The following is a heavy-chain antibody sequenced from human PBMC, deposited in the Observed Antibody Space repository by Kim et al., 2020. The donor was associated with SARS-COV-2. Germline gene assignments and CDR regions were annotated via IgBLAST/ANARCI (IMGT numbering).Heavy chain of an antibody. V-gene: IGHV3-35*01. CDR1: GFTFSNSD. D-gene: IGHD3-3*01. J-gene: IGHJ4*02. Sequence: GGSLRLSCAASGFTFSNSDMNWVHQAPGKGLEWVSGVSWNGSRTHYADSVKGRFIISRDNSRNTLYLQTNSLRAEDTAVYYLFPTIFGVVIIILVGYWGQGTLVTVSS. CDR2: VSWNGSRT. CDR3: FPTIFGVVIIILVGY.